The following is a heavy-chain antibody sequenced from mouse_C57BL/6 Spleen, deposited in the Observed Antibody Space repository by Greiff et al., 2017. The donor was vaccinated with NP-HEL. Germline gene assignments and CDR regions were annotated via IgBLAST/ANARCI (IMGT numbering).Heavy chain of an antibody. J-gene: IGHJ3*01. Sequence: QVQLQQSGAELARPGASVKMSCKASGYTFTSYTMHWVKQRPGQGLEWIGYVNPSSGYTKYNQKFKDKATLTADKSSSTAYMQLSSLTSEDSAVYYCAREDYYGSREFAYWGQGTLVTVSA. CDR1: GYTFTSYT. CDR3: AREDYYGSREFAY. CDR2: VNPSSGYT. D-gene: IGHD1-1*01. V-gene: IGHV1-4*01.